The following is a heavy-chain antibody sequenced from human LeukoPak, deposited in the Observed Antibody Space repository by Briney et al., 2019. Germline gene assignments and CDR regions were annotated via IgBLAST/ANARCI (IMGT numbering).Heavy chain of an antibody. Sequence: PSGTLSLTCAVSGGSISSSNWWSWVRQPPGKGLEWIGEIYHSGSTNYNPSLKSRVTISVDKSKNQFSLKLSSVTAADTAVYYCARQGAYSSSSFDYWGQGTLVTVSS. CDR2: IYHSGST. D-gene: IGHD6-6*01. V-gene: IGHV4-4*02. CDR1: GGSISSSNW. CDR3: ARQGAYSSSSFDY. J-gene: IGHJ4*02.